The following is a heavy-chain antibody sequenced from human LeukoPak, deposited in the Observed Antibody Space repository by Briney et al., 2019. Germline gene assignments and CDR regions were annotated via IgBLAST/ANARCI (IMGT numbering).Heavy chain of an antibody. CDR3: ARGKRWLQYRYYFDY. Sequence: SETLSLTCAVYGGSFYGGSFSGYYWSWIRQPPGKGLEWIGEINHSGSTNYNPSLKSRVTISVDTSKNQFSLKLSSVTAADTAVYYCARGKRWLQYRYYFDYWGQGTLVTVSS. V-gene: IGHV4-34*01. CDR2: INHSGST. D-gene: IGHD5-24*01. J-gene: IGHJ4*02. CDR1: GGSFSGYY.